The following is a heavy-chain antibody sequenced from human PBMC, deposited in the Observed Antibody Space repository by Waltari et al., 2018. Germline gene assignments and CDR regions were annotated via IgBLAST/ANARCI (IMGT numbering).Heavy chain of an antibody. CDR2: IYYSGSP. CDR1: GGSISSYY. Sequence: QVQLQESGPGLVKPSETLSLTCTVSGGSISSYYWSWIRQPPGKGLEWIGYIYYSGSPNSNPSLKSRVTISVDTSKNQFSLKLSSVTAADTAVYYCARVRIAAAGSGWFDPWGQGTLVTVSS. J-gene: IGHJ5*02. D-gene: IGHD6-13*01. V-gene: IGHV4-59*01. CDR3: ARVRIAAAGSGWFDP.